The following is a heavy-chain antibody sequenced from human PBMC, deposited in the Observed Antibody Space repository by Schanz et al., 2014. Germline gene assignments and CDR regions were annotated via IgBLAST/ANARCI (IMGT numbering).Heavy chain of an antibody. V-gene: IGHV3-7*05. CDR3: AASSGWHPSTDY. CDR1: TFTFSSDW. D-gene: IGHD6-19*01. CDR2: IKQDESEK. J-gene: IGHJ4*02. Sequence: EVQLAESGGGLVQPGGSLRLSCAASTFTFSSDWMSWVRQAPGKGLEWVANIKQDESEKYYVDSVKGRFTISRDNAKNDLFLHMNSLRVEDTAVYYCAASSGWHPSTDYWGQGTLVTVSS.